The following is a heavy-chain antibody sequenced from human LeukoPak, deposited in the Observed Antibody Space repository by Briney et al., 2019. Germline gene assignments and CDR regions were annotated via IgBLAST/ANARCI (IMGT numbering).Heavy chain of an antibody. D-gene: IGHD5-12*01. CDR3: ARVPVATNYYYYYYMDV. CDR2: IYYSGST. CDR1: GGSISSYY. V-gene: IGHV4-59*01. J-gene: IGHJ6*03. Sequence: SETLSLTCSVSGGSISSYYWSWIRQPPGKGLEWIGYIYYSGSTNYNPSLKSRVTISVDTSKNQFSLKLSSVTAADTAVYYCARVPVATNYYYYYYMDVWGKGTTVTISS.